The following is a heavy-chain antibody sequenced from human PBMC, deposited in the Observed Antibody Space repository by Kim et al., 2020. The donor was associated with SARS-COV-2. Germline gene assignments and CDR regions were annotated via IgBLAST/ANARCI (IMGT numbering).Heavy chain of an antibody. D-gene: IGHD5-18*01. CDR3: AKDFSSDRRAWIHDD. CDR2: VSGSGEVT. V-gene: IGHV3-23*01. CDR1: GFTFTSFA. J-gene: IGHJ4*02. Sequence: GGSLRLSCVGSGFTFTSFAMSWVRQAPGKGLEWISAVSGSGEVTFYADSVEGRFTNSRENSRNTLYLQMTSLRADDTAIYYCAKDFSSDRRAWIHDDWGQGTLVTVSS.